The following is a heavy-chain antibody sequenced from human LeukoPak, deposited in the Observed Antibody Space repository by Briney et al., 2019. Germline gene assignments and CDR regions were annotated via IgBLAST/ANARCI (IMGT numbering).Heavy chain of an antibody. CDR2: IYYSGST. CDR1: GGSISSYY. D-gene: IGHD3-9*01. CDR3: ARDLGDILTGTSGWFDP. Sequence: SETLSLTCTVSGGSISSYYWSWIRQPPGKGLEWIGYIYYSGSTNYNPSLKSRVTISVDTSKNQFSLKLSSVTAADTAVYYCARDLGDILTGTSGWFDPWGQGTLVTVSS. J-gene: IGHJ5*02. V-gene: IGHV4-59*01.